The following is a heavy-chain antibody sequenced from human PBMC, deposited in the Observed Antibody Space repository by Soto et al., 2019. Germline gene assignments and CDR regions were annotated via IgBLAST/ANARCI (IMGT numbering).Heavy chain of an antibody. Sequence: QLQLQESGSGLVKPSQTLSLTCAVSGGSISSGGYSCTWIRQPPGKGLEWIGYIYHSGSTYYNPSLKSRVTISVDRSRNQFSLKLSSVTAADTAVYYCARAMTTVTTLDYWGQGTLVTVSS. CDR1: GGSISSGGYS. CDR3: ARAMTTVTTLDY. J-gene: IGHJ4*02. D-gene: IGHD4-17*01. CDR2: IYHSGST. V-gene: IGHV4-30-2*01.